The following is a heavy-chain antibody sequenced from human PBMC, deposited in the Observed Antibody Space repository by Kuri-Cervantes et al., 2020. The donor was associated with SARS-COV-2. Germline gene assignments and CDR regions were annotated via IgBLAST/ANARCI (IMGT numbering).Heavy chain of an antibody. J-gene: IGHJ6*02. D-gene: IGHD3-10*01. V-gene: IGHV3-23*03. CDR1: GFTFSSYA. Sequence: GGSLRLSCAASGFTFSSYAMSWVRQAPGKGLEWVSVIYSGGSSTYYADSVKGRFTISRDNSKNTLYLQMNSLRAEGTAVYYCASMVRGNYGMDVWGQGTTVTVSS. CDR3: ASMVRGNYGMDV. CDR2: IYSGGSST.